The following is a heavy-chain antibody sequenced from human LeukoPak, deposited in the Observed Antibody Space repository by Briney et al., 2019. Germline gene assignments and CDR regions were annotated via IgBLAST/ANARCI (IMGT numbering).Heavy chain of an antibody. CDR3: ASVLQWFGELLGWSYFDY. V-gene: IGHV3-66*03. CDR1: GFSVSTSY. J-gene: IGHJ4*02. D-gene: IGHD3-10*01. CDR2: LYDSG. Sequence: HTGGSLRLSCAASGFSVSTSYMSWVRQAPGKGLEYVSVLYDSGDAESVKGRFTISRDNSKNTLYLQMSSLRAEDTAVYYCASVLQWFGELLGWSYFDYWGQGTLVTVSS.